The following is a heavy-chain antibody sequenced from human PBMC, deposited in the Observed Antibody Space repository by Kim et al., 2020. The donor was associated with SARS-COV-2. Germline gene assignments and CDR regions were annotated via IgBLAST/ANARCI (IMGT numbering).Heavy chain of an antibody. CDR2: IYYSGST. D-gene: IGHD5-12*01. CDR3: ASSTDGYNSD. V-gene: IGHV4-39*01. Sequence: SETLSLTCTVSGGSISSSSYYWGWIRQPPGKGLEWIGSIYYSGSTYYNPSLKSRVTISVDTSKNQFSLKLSSVTAADTAVYYCASSTDGYNSDWGQGTLVTVSS. J-gene: IGHJ4*02. CDR1: GGSISSSSYY.